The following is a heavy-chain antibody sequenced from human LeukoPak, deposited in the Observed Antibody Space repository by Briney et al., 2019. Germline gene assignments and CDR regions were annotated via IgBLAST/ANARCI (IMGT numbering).Heavy chain of an antibody. V-gene: IGHV4-61*02. D-gene: IGHD3-3*01. CDR3: ARLYYDFWSPQDWFDP. Sequence: PSQTLSLTCTVSGGSISSGSYYWSWIRQPAGKGLEWIGRIYTSGSTNYNPSLKSRVTISEDTSKNQFSLKLSSVTAADTAVYYCARLYYDFWSPQDWFDPWGQGTLVTVSS. CDR1: GGSISSGSYY. CDR2: IYTSGST. J-gene: IGHJ5*02.